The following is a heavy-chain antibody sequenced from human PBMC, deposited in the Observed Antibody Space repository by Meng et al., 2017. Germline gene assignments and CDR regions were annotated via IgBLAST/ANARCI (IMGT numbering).Heavy chain of an antibody. Sequence: ASAMVFCKASGYTFTSYGISWVRQAPGQGLEWMGWISAYNGNTNYAQKLQGRVTMTTDTSTSTAYMELRSLRSDDTAVYYCARAPHYDFWSGSLFDYWGQRTLVTVSS. J-gene: IGHJ4*02. CDR1: GYTFTSYG. CDR3: ARAPHYDFWSGSLFDY. CDR2: ISAYNGNT. D-gene: IGHD3-3*01. V-gene: IGHV1-18*01.